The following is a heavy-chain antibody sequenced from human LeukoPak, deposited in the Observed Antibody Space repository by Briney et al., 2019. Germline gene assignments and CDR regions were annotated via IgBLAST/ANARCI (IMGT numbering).Heavy chain of an antibody. V-gene: IGHV4-59*01. CDR2: IYYSGST. J-gene: IGHJ4*02. CDR3: AIAGDGYNWAVDD. Sequence: SETLSLTCTVSGGSISSYYWSWIRQPPGRGLEWIGYIYYSGSTNYNPSLKSRVTISVDTSKNQFSLKLSSVTAADTAVYYCAIAGDGYNWAVDDWGQGTLVTVSS. D-gene: IGHD5-24*01. CDR1: GGSISSYY.